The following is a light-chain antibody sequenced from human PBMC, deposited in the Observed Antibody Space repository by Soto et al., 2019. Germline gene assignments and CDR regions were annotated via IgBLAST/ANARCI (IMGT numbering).Light chain of an antibody. CDR3: CSYAGSSTPYV. CDR2: EGS. Sequence: QSVLTQPASVSGSPGQSITISCTGTSSDVGSYNLVSWYQQHPGKAPKLMIYEGSKRPSGVSNRFSGSKSGNTASLTISGLQAEDEADYYCCSYAGSSTPYVFGTGTKLTVL. J-gene: IGLJ1*01. CDR1: SSDVGSYNL. V-gene: IGLV2-23*01.